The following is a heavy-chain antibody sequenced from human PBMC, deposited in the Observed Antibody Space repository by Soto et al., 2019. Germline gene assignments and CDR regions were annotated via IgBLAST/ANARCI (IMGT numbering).Heavy chain of an antibody. CDR2: IYPGASDT. V-gene: IGHV5-51*01. CDR1: GYFFTSYW. J-gene: IGHJ6*02. Sequence: GESLKISPKGSGYFFTSYWIGWARQMPGKGLEWMGIIYPGASDTRYSPSFQGQVTISADTCISTAYLQWSSLKASDTAQYYCARRTESDDYGMDVLGQGTTVTVSS. CDR3: ARRTESDDYGMDV. D-gene: IGHD3-10*01.